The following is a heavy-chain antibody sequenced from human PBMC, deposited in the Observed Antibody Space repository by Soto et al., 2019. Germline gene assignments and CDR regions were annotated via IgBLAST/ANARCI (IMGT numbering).Heavy chain of an antibody. J-gene: IGHJ2*01. CDR3: ARLSSTVTTSYWYFDL. D-gene: IGHD4-17*01. Sequence: QVQLVQSGAEVKKPGSSVKVSCKASGGTFSSYTISWVRQAAGQGLEWMGRIIPILGIANYAQKFQGRVTITADKSTSTAYMELSSLRSEDTAVYYCARLSSTVTTSYWYFDLWGRGTLVTVSS. CDR2: IIPILGIA. CDR1: GGTFSSYT. V-gene: IGHV1-69*02.